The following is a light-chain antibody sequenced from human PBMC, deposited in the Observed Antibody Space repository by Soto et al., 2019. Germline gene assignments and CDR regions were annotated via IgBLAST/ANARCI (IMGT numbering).Light chain of an antibody. V-gene: IGKV2-24*01. CDR1: QSLVHSDGNTY. Sequence: DIVMTQTPLSSPVTLGQPASISCRSSQSLVHSDGNTYLSWLHQRPGQPPRLLIYKISKRFSGVPDRFSGSGAGTEFTLKISRVEAEDVGVYYCMQATQFSWTFGQGTQVDIX. J-gene: IGKJ1*01. CDR3: MQATQFSWT. CDR2: KIS.